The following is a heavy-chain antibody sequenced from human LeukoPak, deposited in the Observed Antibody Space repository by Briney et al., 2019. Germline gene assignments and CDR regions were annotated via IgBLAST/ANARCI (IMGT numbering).Heavy chain of an antibody. J-gene: IGHJ3*02. CDR3: ARDGGSYYDAFDI. CDR1: GLTFSSYA. V-gene: IGHV3-30-3*01. D-gene: IGHD1-26*01. Sequence: GRSLRLSCAASGLTFSSYAMHWVRQAPGKGLEWVAVISYDGSNKYYADSVKGRFTTSRDNSKNTLYLQMNSLRAEDTAVYYCARDGGSYYDAFDIWGQGTMVTVSS. CDR2: ISYDGSNK.